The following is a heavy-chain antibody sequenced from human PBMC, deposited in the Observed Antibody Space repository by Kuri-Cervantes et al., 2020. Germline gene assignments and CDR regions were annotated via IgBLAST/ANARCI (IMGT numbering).Heavy chain of an antibody. CDR3: AKATNYYDSSGVDY. CDR2: INWNSVNI. Sequence: SLKISCAASGFTFDDFAMHWVRQAPGKGLEWVSGINWNSVNIGYADSVKGRFTISRDNAKNSLYLQMNSLRAEDTALYYCAKATNYYDSSGVDYWGQGTLVTVSS. V-gene: IGHV3-9*01. CDR1: GFTFDDFA. D-gene: IGHD3-22*01. J-gene: IGHJ4*02.